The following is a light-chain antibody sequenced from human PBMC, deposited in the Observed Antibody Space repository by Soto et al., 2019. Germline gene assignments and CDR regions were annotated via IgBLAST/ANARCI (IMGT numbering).Light chain of an antibody. CDR2: GAS. Sequence: IVMTQARSSLSVARREIXVLYCRASQSISNYLAWYQQKPGQAPRLLIFGASIRVKGIPDRFIGSGSGTDFTLTISRLEPEDFAVYYCQHYVTSLTTFGQGTKVDNK. CDR1: QSISNY. J-gene: IGKJ1*01. V-gene: IGKV3-20*01. CDR3: QHYVTSLTT.